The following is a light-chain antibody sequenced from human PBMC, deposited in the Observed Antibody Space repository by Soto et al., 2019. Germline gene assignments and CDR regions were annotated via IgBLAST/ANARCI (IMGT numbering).Light chain of an antibody. V-gene: IGKV1-39*01. CDR2: AAS. Sequence: DIHMTQSPSSLSASVEDIFIITCRASQSISNHLNWYQKKKGKAPKLLIFAASSLQSGVPSRFSGSRYGPDLTLTISSMQTEDFETYYCQQSYSSPPTFGHGTKVDI. J-gene: IGKJ1*01. CDR3: QQSYSSPPT. CDR1: QSISNH.